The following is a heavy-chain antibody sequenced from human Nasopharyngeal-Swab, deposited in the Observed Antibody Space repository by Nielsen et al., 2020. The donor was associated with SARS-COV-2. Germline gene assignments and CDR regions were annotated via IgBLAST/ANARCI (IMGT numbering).Heavy chain of an antibody. Sequence: SETLSLTCAVYGGSFSGYYWSWIRQPPGKGLEWIGEINHSGSTNYNPSLKSRVTISVDTSKNQFSLKLSSVTAADTAVYYCARASTVTTFFDLWGRGTLATVSS. CDR1: GGSFSGYY. CDR2: INHSGST. J-gene: IGHJ2*01. V-gene: IGHV4-34*01. CDR3: ARASTVTTFFDL. D-gene: IGHD4-17*01.